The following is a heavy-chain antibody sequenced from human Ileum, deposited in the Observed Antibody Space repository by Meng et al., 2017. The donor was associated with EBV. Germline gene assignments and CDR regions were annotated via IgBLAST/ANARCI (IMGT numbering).Heavy chain of an antibody. J-gene: IGHJ4*02. CDR1: GDSITNNNW. D-gene: IGHD2-8*01. CDR2: IYHSGST. V-gene: IGHV4-4*02. CDR3: ARTGVGLALDY. Sequence: QVLLRGSGPGLVKPSGTLSLTFGVSGDSITNNNWGTWVRQPPGKGLEWIGEIYHSGSTNYNPSLQSRATISVDMSKKQFSLKLRSVTAADTAVYYCARTGVGLALDYWGLGTLVTVSS.